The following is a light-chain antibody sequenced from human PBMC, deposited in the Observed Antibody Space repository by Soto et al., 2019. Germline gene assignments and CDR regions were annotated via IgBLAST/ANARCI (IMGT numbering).Light chain of an antibody. CDR2: GTS. CDR3: QQYNQWPLYT. Sequence: EIVMTQSPATLSVSPGEGATLSCRASRSVSVNLAWYQQKPGQAPRLLIYGTSTRATGVPARFSGGGSGTDFTLTISSLQSEDSAIYYCQQYNQWPLYTFGQGTKLEI. CDR1: RSVSVN. J-gene: IGKJ2*01. V-gene: IGKV3-15*01.